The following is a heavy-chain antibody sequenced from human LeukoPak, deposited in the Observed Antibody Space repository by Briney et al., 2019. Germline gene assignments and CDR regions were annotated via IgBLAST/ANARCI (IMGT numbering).Heavy chain of an antibody. CDR3: ARDGDDSSGYYFSSWFDP. CDR2: IIPIFGTA. J-gene: IGHJ5*02. D-gene: IGHD3-22*01. CDR1: GGTFSSYA. V-gene: IGHV1-69*13. Sequence: SVKVSCKAYGGTFSSYAISWVRQAPGQGLEWMGGIIPIFGTANYAQKFQGRVTITVDESTSTAYMELSSLRSEDTAVYYCARDGDDSSGYYFSSWFDPWGQGTLVTVSS.